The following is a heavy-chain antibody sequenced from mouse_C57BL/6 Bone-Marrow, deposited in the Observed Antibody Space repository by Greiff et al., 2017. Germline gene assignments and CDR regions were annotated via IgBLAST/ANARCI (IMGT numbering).Heavy chain of an antibody. CDR1: GYTFTSYT. V-gene: IGHV1-4*01. CDR2: INPSSGYT. J-gene: IGHJ3*01. D-gene: IGHD4-1*01. CDR3: ARSGPFAY. Sequence: QVQLQQSGAELARPGASVKMSCKASGYTFTSYTMHWVKQRPGQGLEWIGYINPSSGYTKYNQKLQDKATLTAAKSSSTAYMQLSSLTSEDSAVYYGARSGPFAYWGQGTLVTVSA.